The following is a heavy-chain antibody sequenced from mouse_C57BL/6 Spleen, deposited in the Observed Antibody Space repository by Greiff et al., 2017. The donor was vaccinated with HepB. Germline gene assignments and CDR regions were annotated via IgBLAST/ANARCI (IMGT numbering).Heavy chain of an antibody. J-gene: IGHJ2*01. D-gene: IGHD1-1*01. CDR3: TTWGGRYFDY. CDR2: IDPENGDT. Sequence: QLQQSGAELVRPGASVKLSCTASGFNIKDDYMHWVKQRPEQGLEWIGWIDPENGDTEYASKFQGKAPITADTSSNTAYLQLSSLTSEDTAVYYCTTWGGRYFDYWGQGTTLTVSS. CDR1: GFNIKDDY. V-gene: IGHV14-4*01.